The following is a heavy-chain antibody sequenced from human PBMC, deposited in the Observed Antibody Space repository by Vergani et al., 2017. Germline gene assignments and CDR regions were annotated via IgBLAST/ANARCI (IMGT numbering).Heavy chain of an antibody. CDR3: AGFGGFDYGHLPLTGGMDF. Sequence: QVQLVESGGGVVQPGRSLRLSCAASGFTFSSYGMHWVRQAPGKGLEWVAVIWYDGSNKYYADTVKGRFTISRDNSKNTLYLQMNSLRAEDTAVYYCAGFGGFDYGHLPLTGGMDFWGQGTTVTVSS. CDR2: IWYDGSNK. V-gene: IGHV3-33*01. D-gene: IGHD4-17*01. CDR1: GFTFSSYG. J-gene: IGHJ6*02.